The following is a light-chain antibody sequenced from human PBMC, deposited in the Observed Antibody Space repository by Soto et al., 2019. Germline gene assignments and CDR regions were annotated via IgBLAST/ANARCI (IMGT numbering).Light chain of an antibody. CDR1: SSNIGNNT. Sequence: QSVLTQPPSASATPGQRVTISCSGSSSNIGNNTVNWYQQVPGTAPNLLIYSNNRRPPAVPDRFSGSKSGTSASLAISGLQSDDEADYYCAAWDDSLNGPVFGGGTKLTVL. V-gene: IGLV1-44*01. CDR3: AAWDDSLNGPV. J-gene: IGLJ3*02. CDR2: SNN.